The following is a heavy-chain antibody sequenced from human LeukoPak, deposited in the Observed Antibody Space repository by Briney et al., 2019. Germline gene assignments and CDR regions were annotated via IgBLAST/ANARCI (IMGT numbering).Heavy chain of an antibody. CDR3: ARQYSGSYYYYYGMDV. CDR1: GYSFTSYW. J-gene: IGHJ6*02. Sequence: GESLKISCKGSGYSFTSYWIGWVRQMPGKGLEWMGIIYPGDSDTRYSPSFQGQVTISADKSISTAYLQWSSLKASDTAMYYCARQYSGSYYYYYGMDVWGQGTMVTVSS. CDR2: IYPGDSDT. V-gene: IGHV5-51*01. D-gene: IGHD1-26*01.